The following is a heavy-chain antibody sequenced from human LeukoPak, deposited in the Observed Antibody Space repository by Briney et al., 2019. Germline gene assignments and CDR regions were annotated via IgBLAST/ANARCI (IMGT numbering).Heavy chain of an antibody. D-gene: IGHD3-10*01. CDR2: INPNSGGT. V-gene: IGHV1-2*02. CDR1: GYTFTGYY. CDR3: ASSHGSANNWFDP. Sequence: GASVKVSCKASGYTFTGYYMHWVRQAPGQGLEWKGWINPNSGGTNYAQKFQGRVTMTRDTSISTAYMELSRLRSDDTAVYYCASSHGSANNWFDPWGQGTLVTVSS. J-gene: IGHJ5*02.